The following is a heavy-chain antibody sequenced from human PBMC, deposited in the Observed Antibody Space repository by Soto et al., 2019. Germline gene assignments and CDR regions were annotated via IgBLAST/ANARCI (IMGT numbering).Heavy chain of an antibody. Sequence: SETLSLTCTDSGGPISSSSYYWGWIRQAPGKGLEWLATIYYTGYTYHNPSLKSHVTISVDTSKNQFSLKLTSVTAADTALYYCARSAIATHWFFDLWGRGTLVTVSS. CDR2: IYYTGYT. D-gene: IGHD5-18*01. CDR1: GGPISSSSYY. CDR3: ARSAIATHWFFDL. J-gene: IGHJ2*01. V-gene: IGHV4-39*01.